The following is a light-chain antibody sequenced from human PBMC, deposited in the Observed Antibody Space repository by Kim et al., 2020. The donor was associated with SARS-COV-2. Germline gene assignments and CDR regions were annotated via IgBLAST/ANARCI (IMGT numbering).Light chain of an antibody. J-gene: IGLJ3*02. CDR2: DVT. V-gene: IGLV2-11*03. Sequence: QPVTIACTGTSSDVGGYNYVSWYQQHPGKAPKNMIYDVTKRPSGVPDRFSGSKSGNTASLTISGLQTEDEADYSCCSYAGSYTWVFGGGTQLTVL. CDR1: SSDVGGYNY. CDR3: CSYAGSYTWV.